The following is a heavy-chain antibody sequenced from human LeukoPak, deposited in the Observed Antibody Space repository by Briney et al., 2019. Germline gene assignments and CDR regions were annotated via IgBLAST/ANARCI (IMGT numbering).Heavy chain of an antibody. Sequence: PGGSLRLSCGASGFTFSSYWMSWVRQAPGKGLEWVANIKQDGSEKYYVDSVKGRFTISRDNAKNSLYLQVNSLRGEDTAVYYCASLRFLEWSFDSWGQGTLVTVSS. CDR1: GFTFSSYW. V-gene: IGHV3-7*01. D-gene: IGHD3-3*01. CDR2: IKQDGSEK. CDR3: ASLRFLEWSFDS. J-gene: IGHJ4*02.